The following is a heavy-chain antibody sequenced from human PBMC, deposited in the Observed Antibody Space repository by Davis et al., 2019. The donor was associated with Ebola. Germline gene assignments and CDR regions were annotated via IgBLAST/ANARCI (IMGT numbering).Heavy chain of an antibody. Sequence: GESLKISCAASGFTFSSYWMHWVRQAPGNGLVWVSRINSDGSSTIYADSVKGRFTISRDNAKNTLYLQMNSLRAEDTALYYCAREGEMGSDYWGQGTLVTVSS. D-gene: IGHD3-16*01. CDR2: INSDGSST. V-gene: IGHV3-74*01. CDR3: AREGEMGSDY. J-gene: IGHJ4*02. CDR1: GFTFSSYW.